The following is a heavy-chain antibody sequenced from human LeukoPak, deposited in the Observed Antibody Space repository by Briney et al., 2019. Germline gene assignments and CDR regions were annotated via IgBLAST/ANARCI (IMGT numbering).Heavy chain of an antibody. CDR1: GFTLSSYT. CDR2: ISDPHSGSET. J-gene: IGHJ4*02. CDR3: TTRLQNLFDE. Sequence: GGTLRLSCAASGFTLSSYTMNWVRQALGQGLEWVSTISDPHSGSETHYADSVKGRFTISRDDSQSTLYVQMDILRTGDMALFYCTTRLQNLFDEGGEGTQVTVSS. V-gene: IGHV3-23*01. D-gene: IGHD4-11*01.